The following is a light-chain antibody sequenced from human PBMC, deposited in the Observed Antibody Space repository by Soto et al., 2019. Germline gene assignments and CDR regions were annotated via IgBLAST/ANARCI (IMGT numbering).Light chain of an antibody. CDR2: AAS. CDR3: QQSYSTPRT. CDR1: QSISSY. J-gene: IGKJ2*01. V-gene: IGKV1-39*01. Sequence: DIQMTQSPSSLSASVGDRVTITCRASQSISSYLKCYQQKPGKAPKLLIYAASRLQSGVPSRFSSSGSGTDFTLTISSLQPEDFATYYCQQSYSTPRTFGQGNKREIK.